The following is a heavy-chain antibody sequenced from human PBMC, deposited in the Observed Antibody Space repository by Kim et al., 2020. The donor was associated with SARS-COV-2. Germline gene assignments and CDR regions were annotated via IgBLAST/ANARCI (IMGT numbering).Heavy chain of an antibody. J-gene: IGHJ4*02. Sequence: VRGRFTISRDNAKNSLYLQMSSLRAEDTALYFCARDPPVDYYDSSGYYDYWGQGTLVTVSS. CDR3: ARDPPVDYYDSSGYYDY. D-gene: IGHD3-22*01. V-gene: IGHV3-11*01.